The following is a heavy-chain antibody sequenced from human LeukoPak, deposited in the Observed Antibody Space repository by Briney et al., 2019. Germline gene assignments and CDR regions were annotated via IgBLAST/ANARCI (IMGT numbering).Heavy chain of an antibody. CDR1: GFTFSSYG. Sequence: GGSLRLSCAASGFTFSSYGMHWVRQAPGKGLEWVAFIRYDGSNKYYADSVKGRFTISRDNSKNTLYLQMNSLRAEDTAVYYCAKAGFYDFWSGYYPFFDYWGQGTLVTVSS. V-gene: IGHV3-30*02. D-gene: IGHD3-3*01. CDR2: IRYDGSNK. CDR3: AKAGFYDFWSGYYPFFDY. J-gene: IGHJ4*02.